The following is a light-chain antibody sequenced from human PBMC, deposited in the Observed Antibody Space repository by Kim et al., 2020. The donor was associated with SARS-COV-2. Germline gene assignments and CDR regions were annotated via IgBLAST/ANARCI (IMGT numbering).Light chain of an antibody. CDR2: DNN. CDR1: SSNIGNNY. CDR3: GTWDSSLSAGGV. J-gene: IGLJ2*01. Sequence: KVTIACSGSSSNIGNNYVSWYQQLPGIAPKLLIYDNNKRPSGIPDRFSGSKSGTSATLGITGLQTGDEADYYCGTWDSSLSAGGVFGGGTQLTVL. V-gene: IGLV1-51*01.